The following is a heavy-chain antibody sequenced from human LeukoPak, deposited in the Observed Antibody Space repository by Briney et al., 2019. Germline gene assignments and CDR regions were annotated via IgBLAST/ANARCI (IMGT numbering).Heavy chain of an antibody. Sequence: GGSLRLSCAASGFTFSTYWMHCVRQAPGKGLVWVSRIKRDGARTDYADSVRGRFTISRDNAKKTLYLQMNNLRAEDTAVYYCARELPFDYWGQGTLATVSS. CDR3: ARELPFDY. J-gene: IGHJ4*02. CDR2: IKRDGART. V-gene: IGHV3-74*01. CDR1: GFTFSTYW.